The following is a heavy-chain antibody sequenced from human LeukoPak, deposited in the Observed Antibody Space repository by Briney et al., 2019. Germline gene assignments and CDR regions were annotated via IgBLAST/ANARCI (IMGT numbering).Heavy chain of an antibody. V-gene: IGHV1-69*13. CDR1: GGTFSSYA. Sequence: GASVKVSCKASGGTFSSYAISWVRQAPGQGLEWMGGIIPIFGTANYAQKFQGRVTITADESTSTAYMELSSLRSEDTAVYYCARVLRIAVAGTGHWFDPWGQGTLVTVSS. D-gene: IGHD6-19*01. J-gene: IGHJ5*02. CDR2: IIPIFGTA. CDR3: ARVLRIAVAGTGHWFDP.